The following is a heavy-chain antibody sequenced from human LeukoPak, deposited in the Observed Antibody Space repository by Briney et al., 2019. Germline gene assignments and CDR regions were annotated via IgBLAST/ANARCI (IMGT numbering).Heavy chain of an antibody. D-gene: IGHD5-12*01. CDR1: GFTFSTYG. CDR3: AKDWASGYDPAGYYYYYMDV. V-gene: IGHV3-30*18. Sequence: SGGSLRLSCAASGFTFSTYGMHWVRQAPGKGLEWVAVISYDGSNKYYADSVKGRFTISRDNSKNTLYLQMNSLRAEDTAVYYCAKDWASGYDPAGYYYYYMDVWGKGTTVTVSS. J-gene: IGHJ6*03. CDR2: ISYDGSNK.